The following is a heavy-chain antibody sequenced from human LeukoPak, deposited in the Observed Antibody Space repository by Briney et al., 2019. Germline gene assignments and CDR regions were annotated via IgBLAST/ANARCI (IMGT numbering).Heavy chain of an antibody. Sequence: ASVKVSCKASGYTFTSYGISWVRQAPGQGLEWMGWISAYNGNTNYAQKLQGRVTITADESTSTAYMELSSLRSEDTAVYYCATEGITMIVDANYGMDVWGQGTTVTVSS. CDR1: GYTFTSYG. V-gene: IGHV1-18*01. CDR3: ATEGITMIVDANYGMDV. J-gene: IGHJ6*02. D-gene: IGHD3-22*01. CDR2: ISAYNGNT.